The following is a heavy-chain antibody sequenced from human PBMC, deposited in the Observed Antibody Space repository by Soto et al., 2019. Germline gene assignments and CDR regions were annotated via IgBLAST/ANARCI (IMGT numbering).Heavy chain of an antibody. CDR1: GFTLRNYA. CDR2: ISQNESDK. Sequence: QVQLVESGGGVVQAGGSLRLSCAVSGFTLRNYAMHWVRQAPGKGLEWVALISQNESDKPSPDSVKGRFTISRDSYTNTLSLEMNSLRPEDTAVYYCARYVYYDSSGYRLSGMDYWGQVTLVSVSS. CDR3: ARYVYYDSSGYRLSGMDY. J-gene: IGHJ4*02. V-gene: IGHV3-30-3*01. D-gene: IGHD3-22*01.